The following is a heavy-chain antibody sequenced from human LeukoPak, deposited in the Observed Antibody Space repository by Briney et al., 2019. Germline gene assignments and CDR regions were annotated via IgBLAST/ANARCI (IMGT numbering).Heavy chain of an antibody. CDR2: IYYSGST. V-gene: IGHV4-61*05. J-gene: IGHJ3*02. Sequence: NASETLSLTCTVSGGSIGSSSYHWGWIRQPPGKGLEWIGYIYYSGSTNYNPSLKSRVTISVDTSKNQFSLKLSSVTAADTAVYYCARLKIVVVPAAISAFDIWGQGTMVTVSS. D-gene: IGHD2-2*02. CDR1: GGSIGSSSYH. CDR3: ARLKIVVVPAAISAFDI.